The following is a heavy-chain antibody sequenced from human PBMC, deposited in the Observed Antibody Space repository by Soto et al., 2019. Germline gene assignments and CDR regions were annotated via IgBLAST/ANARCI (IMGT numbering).Heavy chain of an antibody. V-gene: IGHV3-66*01. D-gene: IGHD2-8*02. J-gene: IGHJ4*02. CDR1: GFTCSSYC. CDR3: AARPRYRTRAY. Sequence: GGSLRLFCAACGFTCSSYCMSWVRQARGEGLEWVSVIYSGGSTYYADSVKGRFTISRHNSKNTLYLQMNSLRAEGTGVYYCAARPRYRTRAYWGPGPLVTVAS. CDR2: IYSGGST.